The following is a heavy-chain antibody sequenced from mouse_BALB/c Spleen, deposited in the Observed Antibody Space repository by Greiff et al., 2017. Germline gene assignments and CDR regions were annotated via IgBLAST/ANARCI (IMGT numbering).Heavy chain of an antibody. CDR2: ISNGGGST. CDR1: GFTFSSYT. J-gene: IGHJ1*01. V-gene: IGHV5-12-2*01. D-gene: IGHD1-1*01. Sequence: EVKLVESGGGLVQPGGSLKLSCAASGFTFSSYTMSWVRQTPEKRLEWVAYISNGGGSTYYPDTVKGRFTISRDNAKNTLYLQMSSLKSEDTAMYYCARQDYGSPWYFDVWGAGTTVTVSS. CDR3: ARQDYGSPWYFDV.